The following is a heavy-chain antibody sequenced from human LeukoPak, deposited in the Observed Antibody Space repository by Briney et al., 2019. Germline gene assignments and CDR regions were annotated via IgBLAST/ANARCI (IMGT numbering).Heavy chain of an antibody. D-gene: IGHD3-22*01. J-gene: IGHJ4*01. CDR1: GASINNNF. V-gene: IGHV4-59*08. Sequence: PSETLSLTCTISGASINNNFWTWIRQPPGKGLEWVGYIYSSGSAKYNPSIKSRVIISGDTSKNLISLNLTSVTAADTAVYFCARHRDYYDTWGHGTLVTVSS. CDR2: IYSSGSA. CDR3: ARHRDYYDT.